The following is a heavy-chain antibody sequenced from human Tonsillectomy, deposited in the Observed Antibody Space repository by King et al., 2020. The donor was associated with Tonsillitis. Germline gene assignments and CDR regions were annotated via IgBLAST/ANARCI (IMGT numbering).Heavy chain of an antibody. V-gene: IGHV4-59*01. D-gene: IGHD3-3*01. CDR3: AAQTYYDFWSGYNFDY. J-gene: IGHJ4*02. CDR1: SRSISSYY. CDR2: IYYNGST. Sequence: QLQESGPGLLKPSETLSLTCTVSSRSISSYYWSWIRQPPGKGLEWIGCIYYNGSTNYNPSLKSRVTISVDTSKNQISLKLSSVTAADTALYYCAAQTYYDFWSGYNFDYWGQGTLVTVSS.